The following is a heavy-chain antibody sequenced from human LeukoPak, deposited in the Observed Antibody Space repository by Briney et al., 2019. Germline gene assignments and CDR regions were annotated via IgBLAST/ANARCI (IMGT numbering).Heavy chain of an antibody. J-gene: IGHJ3*02. CDR1: GGSISSSSYY. V-gene: IGHV4-39*07. CDR3: ARDGYCSGGSCWLGAFDI. Sequence: NPSETLSLTCTVSGGSISSSSYYWGWIRQPPGKGLEWIGSIYYSGSTYYNPSLKSRVTISVDTSKNQFSLKLSSVTAADTAVYYCARDGYCSGGSCWLGAFDIWGQGTMVTVSS. CDR2: IYYSGST. D-gene: IGHD2-15*01.